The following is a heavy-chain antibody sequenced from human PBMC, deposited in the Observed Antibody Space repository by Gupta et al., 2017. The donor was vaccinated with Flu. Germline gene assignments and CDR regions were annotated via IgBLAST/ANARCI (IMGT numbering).Heavy chain of an antibody. V-gene: IGHV5-51*01. Sequence: EVQLVQSGAEVKKPGESLKISCRGLGYTFPNYWIGWVRQLPGKGLESMGIIYPGDSDTRYSPAFQGQVTISVDKSSNTAYLRWSSLKASDTATYCCARRGGATNPFDSWGQGTLVTVSS. CDR1: GYTFPNYW. CDR2: IYPGDSDT. D-gene: IGHD1-26*01. J-gene: IGHJ4*02. CDR3: ARRGGATNPFDS.